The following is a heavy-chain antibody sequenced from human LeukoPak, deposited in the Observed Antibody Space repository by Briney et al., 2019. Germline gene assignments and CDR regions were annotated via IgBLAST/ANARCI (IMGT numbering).Heavy chain of an antibody. J-gene: IGHJ4*02. Sequence: GGSLRLSCAASGFTFNSYAMSWVRQAPGKGLEWVSFLHGGGSTYYADSVKGRFTISRDNSKNTLYLQMNSLRAEDTAVYYCANHYYDSRGYYHFDCWGQGTLVTVSS. CDR3: ANHYYDSRGYYHFDC. V-gene: IGHV3-53*01. D-gene: IGHD3-22*01. CDR1: GFTFNSYA. CDR2: LHGGGST.